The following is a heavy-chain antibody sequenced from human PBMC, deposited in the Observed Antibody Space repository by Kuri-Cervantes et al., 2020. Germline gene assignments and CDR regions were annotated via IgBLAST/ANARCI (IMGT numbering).Heavy chain of an antibody. V-gene: IGHV4-59*13. CDR3: ARALTSPRYYLDY. CDR2: IYYSGST. J-gene: IGHJ4*02. Sequence: GSLRLSCTVSGGSISSYYWSWIRQPPGKGLEWIGYIYYSGSTNYNPSLKSRVNISVDWSRNQFSLKLGSVTAADTAVYYCARALTSPRYYLDYWGQGTLVTVSS. D-gene: IGHD2-2*01. CDR1: GGSISSYY.